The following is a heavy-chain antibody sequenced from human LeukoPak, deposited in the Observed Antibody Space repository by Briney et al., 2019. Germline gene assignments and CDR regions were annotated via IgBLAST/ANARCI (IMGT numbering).Heavy chain of an antibody. V-gene: IGHV4-34*01. CDR3: ARAARFSGSYSKKYNWFDP. D-gene: IGHD1-26*01. CDR2: INHSGST. CDR1: GGSFSGYY. J-gene: IGHJ5*02. Sequence: SETLSLTCAVYGGSFSGYYWSWIRQPPGKGLEWIGEINHSGSTNYNPSLKSRVAISVDTSKNQFSLKLSSVTAADTAVYYCARAARFSGSYSKKYNWFDPWGQGTLVTVSS.